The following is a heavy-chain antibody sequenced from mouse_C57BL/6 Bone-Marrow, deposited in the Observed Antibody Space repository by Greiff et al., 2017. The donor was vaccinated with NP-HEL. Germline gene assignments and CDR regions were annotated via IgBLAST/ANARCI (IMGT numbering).Heavy chain of an antibody. Sequence: VQLQESGPELVKPGASVKISCKASGYAFSSSWMNWVKQRPGKGLEWIGRIYPGDGDTNYNGKFKGKATLTADKSSSTAYMQLSSLTSEDSAVYFCARRGYYYGSSPFAYWGQGTLVTVSA. CDR3: ARRGYYYGSSPFAY. D-gene: IGHD1-1*01. J-gene: IGHJ3*01. CDR1: GYAFSSSW. V-gene: IGHV1-82*01. CDR2: IYPGDGDT.